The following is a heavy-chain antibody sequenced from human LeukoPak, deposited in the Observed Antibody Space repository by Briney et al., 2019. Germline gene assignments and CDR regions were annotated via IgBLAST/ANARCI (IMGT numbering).Heavy chain of an antibody. CDR1: GFTFNDYA. V-gene: IGHV3-9*01. D-gene: IGHD3-10*01. CDR2: ISWSGGSI. Sequence: GRSLRLSCTASGFTFNDYAMQWVRQAPGKGLEWVSGISWSGGSIGYADSVKGRFTSSRDNAKNSLYLQMNSLRAEDTAFYYCAKSRRSGYPTPIDYWGQGTLVTVSS. CDR3: AKSRRSGYPTPIDY. J-gene: IGHJ4*02.